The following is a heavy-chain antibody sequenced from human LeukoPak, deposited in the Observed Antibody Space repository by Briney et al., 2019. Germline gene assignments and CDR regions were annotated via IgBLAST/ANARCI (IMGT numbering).Heavy chain of an antibody. CDR2: IHYSGSS. D-gene: IGHD2-8*01. CDR3: ALAPNSNWFDF. CDR1: GDSTSNFY. J-gene: IGHJ5*01. V-gene: IGHV4-59*03. Sequence: SETLSLTCTVSGDSTSNFYWNWIRQSPGKGLEWIGNIHYSGSSVYNPSLKSRGTISIDASRRQFFLKLKSVTAADTAVYFCALAPNSNWFDFWGPGTLVTVSS.